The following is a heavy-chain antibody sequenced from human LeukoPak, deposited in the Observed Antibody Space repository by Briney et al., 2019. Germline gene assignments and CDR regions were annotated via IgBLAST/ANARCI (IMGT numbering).Heavy chain of an antibody. CDR2: IIPIFGTA. CDR3: ARGGIDYGDYGAFDI. V-gene: IGHV1-69*01. CDR1: GGTFSSYA. D-gene: IGHD4-17*01. J-gene: IGHJ3*02. Sequence: GSSVKVSCKASGGTFSSYAISWVRQAPGQGLEWMGGIIPIFGTANYAQKFQGRVTITADESTSTAYMELSSLRSEDTAVYYCARGGIDYGDYGAFDIWGQGTMVTVSS.